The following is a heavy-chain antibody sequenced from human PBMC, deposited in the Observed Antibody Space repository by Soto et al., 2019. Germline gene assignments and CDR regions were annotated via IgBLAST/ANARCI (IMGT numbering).Heavy chain of an antibody. CDR2: ISVKNGDT. V-gene: IGHV1-18*01. J-gene: IGHJ6*03. Sequence: QVQLAQSGPELKKPGASLEVSCRASGYTFSNYGISWVRQVPGQGLEWMAWISVKNGDTNFAQKFQGSLSVTTDTSTSTAYLNLRSLRSDDTAVYYCARLTTLSSPKYRFYYYMDIWGKGTTVTVSS. CDR3: ARLTTLSSPKYRFYYYMDI. D-gene: IGHD4-4*01. CDR1: GYTFSNYG.